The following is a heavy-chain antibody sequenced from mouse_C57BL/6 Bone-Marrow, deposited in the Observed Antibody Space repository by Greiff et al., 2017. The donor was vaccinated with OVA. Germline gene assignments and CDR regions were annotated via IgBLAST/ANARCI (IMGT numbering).Heavy chain of an antibody. J-gene: IGHJ4*01. Sequence: EVHLVESGGGLVKPGGSLKLSCAASGFTFSSYAMSWVRQTPEKRLEWVATISDGGSYTYYPDNVKGRFTISRDNAKNNLYLQMSHLKSEDTAMYYCAREGDYDYDDYAMDYWGQGTSVTVSS. CDR2: ISDGGSYT. CDR1: GFTFSSYA. D-gene: IGHD2-4*01. CDR3: AREGDYDYDDYAMDY. V-gene: IGHV5-4*01.